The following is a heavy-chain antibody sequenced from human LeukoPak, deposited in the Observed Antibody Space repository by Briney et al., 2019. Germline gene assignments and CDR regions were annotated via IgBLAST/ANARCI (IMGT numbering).Heavy chain of an antibody. D-gene: IGHD3-10*01. Sequence: SVKVSCKASGGTFSSYAISWVRQAPGQGLEWMGGIIPIFGTANYAQKFQGRVTITADKSTSTAYMELSSLRSEDTALYYCARVYYGSGSYYHAYWGQGTLVTVSS. V-gene: IGHV1-69*06. CDR1: GGTFSSYA. CDR2: IIPIFGTA. CDR3: ARVYYGSGSYYHAY. J-gene: IGHJ4*02.